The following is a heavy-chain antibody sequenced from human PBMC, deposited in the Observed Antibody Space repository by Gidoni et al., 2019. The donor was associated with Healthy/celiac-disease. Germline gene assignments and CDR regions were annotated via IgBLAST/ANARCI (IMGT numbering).Heavy chain of an antibody. V-gene: IGHV3-48*01. Sequence: EVQLVEPGGGLVQPGGSLRLSCAASGFTFSSYSMNWVRQAPGKGLEWVSYISSSSSTIYYADSVKGRFTISRDNAKNSLYLQMNSLRAEDTAVYYCARDQVVVAATMWFDPWGQGTLVTVSS. CDR3: ARDQVVVAATMWFDP. J-gene: IGHJ5*02. CDR1: GFTFSSYS. D-gene: IGHD2-15*01. CDR2: ISSSSSTI.